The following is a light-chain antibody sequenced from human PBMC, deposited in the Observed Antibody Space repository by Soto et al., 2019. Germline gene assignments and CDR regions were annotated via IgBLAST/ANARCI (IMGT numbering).Light chain of an antibody. CDR1: QSVSSY. CDR2: DAS. Sequence: EIVLTQSPATLSLSPGERATLSFRASQSVSSYLAWYQQKPGQAPRLLIYDASNRATGIPARFSGSGSGTDFTLTIRRLEPEDFALYYCQQYGRSQTFGQGTKVDIK. CDR3: QQYGRSQT. J-gene: IGKJ1*01. V-gene: IGKV3-11*01.